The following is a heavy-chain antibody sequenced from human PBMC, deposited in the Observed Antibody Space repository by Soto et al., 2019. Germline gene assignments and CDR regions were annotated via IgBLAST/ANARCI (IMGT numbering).Heavy chain of an antibody. Sequence: PGGSLRLSCAASGFTFSSYAMSWVRQAPGKGLEWVSAISGGGGSTYYADSVKGRFTISRDNSKNTLYLQMNSLRAEDTAVYYCAKPPIVVVPAAISHWGQGTLVTVSS. CDR3: AKPPIVVVPAAISH. CDR1: GFTFSSYA. V-gene: IGHV3-23*01. D-gene: IGHD2-2*01. CDR2: ISGGGGST. J-gene: IGHJ4*02.